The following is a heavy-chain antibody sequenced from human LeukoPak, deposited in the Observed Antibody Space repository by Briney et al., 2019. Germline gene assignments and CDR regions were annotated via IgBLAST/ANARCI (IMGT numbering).Heavy chain of an antibody. J-gene: IGHJ4*02. D-gene: IGHD6-13*01. CDR1: GFTFSNYA. Sequence: GSLRLSCAASGFTFSNYAMSWVRQAPGKGLEWIGYIYYSGSTNYNPSLKSRVTISVDTSKNQFSLKLTSVTAADTAVYYCARSISSSLIFDYWGQGTLVTVSS. CDR3: ARSISSSLIFDY. V-gene: IGHV4-59*01. CDR2: IYYSGST.